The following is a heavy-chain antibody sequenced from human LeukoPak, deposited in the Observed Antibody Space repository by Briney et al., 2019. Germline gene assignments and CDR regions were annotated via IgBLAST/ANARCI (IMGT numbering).Heavy chain of an antibody. CDR1: GGSISSYY. CDR3: ARRPRGDWFDP. J-gene: IGHJ5*02. Sequence: SETLSLTCTVSGGSISSYYWSWIRQPPGKGLEWIGYIYHSGSTYYNPSLKSRVTISVDRSKNQFSLKLSSVTAADTAVYYCARRPRGDWFDPWGQGTLVTVSS. CDR2: IYHSGST. V-gene: IGHV4-59*12.